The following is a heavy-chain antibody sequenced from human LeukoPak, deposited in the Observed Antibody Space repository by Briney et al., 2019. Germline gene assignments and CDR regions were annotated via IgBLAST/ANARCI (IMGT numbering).Heavy chain of an antibody. J-gene: IGHJ4*02. CDR2: IYSGDST. Sequence: GGSLRLSCAASGFTLSSYAMSWVRQAPGKGLEWVSVIYSGDSTKYADSVKGRFTISRDTSKNTVSLQMNSLRAEDTAIYYCARVGSAWSGLDYWGQGTLVTVSS. CDR1: GFTLSSYA. CDR3: ARVGSAWSGLDY. D-gene: IGHD6-19*01. V-gene: IGHV3-53*01.